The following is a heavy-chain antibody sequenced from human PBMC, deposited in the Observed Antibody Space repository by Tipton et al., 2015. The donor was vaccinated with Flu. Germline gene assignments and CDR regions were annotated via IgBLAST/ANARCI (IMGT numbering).Heavy chain of an antibody. V-gene: IGHV3-23*01. Sequence: GSLRLSCTASGFTFSRYAMSWVRQAPGKGLEWVSAIGGGGATTYFADSVKGRFTISRDNIRDTLYLQMNSLRAEDTAIYYCARVIPDFVAGLSYWGQGTQVAVSS. CDR3: ARVIPDFVAGLSY. D-gene: IGHD6-19*01. CDR1: GFTFSRYA. J-gene: IGHJ4*02. CDR2: IGGGGATT.